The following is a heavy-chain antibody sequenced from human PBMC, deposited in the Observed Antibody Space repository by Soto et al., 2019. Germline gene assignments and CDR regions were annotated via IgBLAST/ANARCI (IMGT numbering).Heavy chain of an antibody. D-gene: IGHD3-10*01. CDR3: AGGPTWYYYAA. J-gene: IGHJ4*02. CDR2: IYYSGST. Sequence: QVQLQESGPGLVKPSETLSLTCTVSGGSISSYYWSWIRQPPGKGLEWIGYIYYSGSTNYDPSLKSRVTISVDTSKNQFSLKLSSGTAADTAVYYCAGGPTWYYYAAGGQGTLVTVSS. V-gene: IGHV4-59*01. CDR1: GGSISSYY.